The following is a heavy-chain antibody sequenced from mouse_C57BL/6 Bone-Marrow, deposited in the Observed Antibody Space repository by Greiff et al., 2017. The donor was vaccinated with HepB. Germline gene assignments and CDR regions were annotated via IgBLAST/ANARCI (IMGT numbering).Heavy chain of an antibody. CDR2: IYPRSGNT. J-gene: IGHJ3*01. D-gene: IGHD1-1*02. Sequence: QVQLKESGAELARPGASVKLSCKASGYTFTSYGISWVKQRTGQGLEWIGEIYPRSGNTYYNEKFKGKATLTADKSSSTAYMELRRLTSEDSAVYFWAKRKRARWADWGQGTLVTVSA. V-gene: IGHV1-81*01. CDR3: AKRKRARWAD. CDR1: GYTFTSYG.